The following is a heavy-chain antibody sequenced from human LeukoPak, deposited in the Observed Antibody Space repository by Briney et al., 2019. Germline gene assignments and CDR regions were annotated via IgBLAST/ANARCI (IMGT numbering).Heavy chain of an antibody. V-gene: IGHV3-30*04. J-gene: IGHJ4*02. CDR1: GFTFSSYA. D-gene: IGHD2-15*01. Sequence: QTRGSLRLSCAASGFTFSSYAMHWVRQAPGKGLEWVAVISYDGSNKYYADSVKGRFTISRDNSKNTLYLQMNSLRAEDTAVYYCASGECSGGSCYSDYWGQGTLVTVSS. CDR3: ASGECSGGSCYSDY. CDR2: ISYDGSNK.